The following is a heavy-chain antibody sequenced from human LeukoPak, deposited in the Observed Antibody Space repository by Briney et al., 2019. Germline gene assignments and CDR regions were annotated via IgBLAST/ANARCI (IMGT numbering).Heavy chain of an antibody. D-gene: IGHD1-26*01. J-gene: IGHJ6*03. V-gene: IGHV1-8*01. CDR3: ARGRRMVGATVYYYYYYMDV. CDR2: MNPNSGNT. Sequence: GASVKVSCKASGYTFTSYDINWVRQATGQGLEWMGWMNPNSGNTGYAQRFQGRVTMTRNTSISTAYMELSSLRSEDTAVYYCARGRRMVGATVYYYYYYMDVWGKGTTVTVSS. CDR1: GYTFTSYD.